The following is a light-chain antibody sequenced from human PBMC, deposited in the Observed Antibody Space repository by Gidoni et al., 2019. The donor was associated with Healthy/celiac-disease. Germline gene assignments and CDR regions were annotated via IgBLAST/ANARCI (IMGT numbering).Light chain of an antibody. V-gene: IGKV3-11*01. CDR2: DAS. J-gene: IGKJ4*01. CDR3: QQRSNWPLT. CDR1: QSFSSY. Sequence: EIVFTQSPSTLSLSPGERATLSCRASQSFSSYLAWYQQKPGQAPRLLIYDASNRATGIPARFSGSGSGTEFTLTISSLEPEDFAVYYCQQRSNWPLTFGGGTKVEIK.